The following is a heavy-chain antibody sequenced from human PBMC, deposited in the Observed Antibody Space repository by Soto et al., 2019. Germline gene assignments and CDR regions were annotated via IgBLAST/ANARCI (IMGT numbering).Heavy chain of an antibody. J-gene: IGHJ6*03. CDR2: IKSKTDGGTT. CDR1: GFTFSNAW. Sequence: GGSLRLSCAASGFTFSNAWMSWVRQAPGKGLEWVGRIKSKTDGGTTDYAAPVKGRFTISRDDSKNTLYLQMNSLKTEDTAVYYCSVQGVIDDYYYYMDVWGKGTTVTVSS. D-gene: IGHD3-10*01. V-gene: IGHV3-15*01. CDR3: SVQGVIDDYYYYMDV.